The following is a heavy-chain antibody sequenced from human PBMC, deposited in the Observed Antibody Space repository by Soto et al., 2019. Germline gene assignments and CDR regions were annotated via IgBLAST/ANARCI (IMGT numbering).Heavy chain of an antibody. Sequence: PGGSLRLSCAASGFTFSSYSMNWVRQAPGKGLEWVSSISSSSYIYYADSVKGRFTISRDNAKNSLYLQMNSLRAEDTAVYYCAREVVPAVDYDAHDAFDIWGQGTMVTVSS. V-gene: IGHV3-21*01. D-gene: IGHD2-2*01. CDR1: GFTFSSYS. CDR2: ISSSSYI. J-gene: IGHJ3*02. CDR3: AREVVPAVDYDAHDAFDI.